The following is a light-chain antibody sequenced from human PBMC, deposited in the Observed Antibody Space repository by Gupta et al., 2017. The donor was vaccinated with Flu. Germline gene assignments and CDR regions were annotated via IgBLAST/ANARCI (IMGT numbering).Light chain of an antibody. CDR1: QSISNY. CDR2: SAS. CDR3: QQSYSTPRT. V-gene: IGKV1-39*01. J-gene: IGKJ1*01. Sequence: TQMTNLPSSLSASVGDRVTITCRASQSISNYLNWYQQKPGKAPKLLIYSASSLQGGVPSRFSGSGAGTDFTLSISSLQPEDFATYYCQQSYSTPRTFGQGTKVEIK.